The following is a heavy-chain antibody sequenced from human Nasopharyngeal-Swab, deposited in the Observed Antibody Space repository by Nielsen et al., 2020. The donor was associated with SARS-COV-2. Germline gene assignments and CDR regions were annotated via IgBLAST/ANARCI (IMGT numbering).Heavy chain of an antibody. CDR3: VKDPTTYYYDSSGIRGVGYFDY. V-gene: IGHV3-64D*06. Sequence: GGSLRLSCSASGFTFSSYAMHWVRQAPGKGLEYVSAISSNGGSTYYADSVKGRFTISRDNSKNTLYLQMSSLRAEDTAVYYCVKDPTTYYYDSSGIRGVGYFDYWGQGTLVTVSS. CDR1: GFTFSSYA. CDR2: ISSNGGST. J-gene: IGHJ4*02. D-gene: IGHD3-22*01.